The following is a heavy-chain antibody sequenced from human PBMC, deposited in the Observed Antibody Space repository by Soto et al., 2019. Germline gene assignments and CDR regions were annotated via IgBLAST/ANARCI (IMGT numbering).Heavy chain of an antibody. V-gene: IGHV4-34*01. Sequence: PSETLSLTCTVSGGSISSYYWSWIRQPPGKGLEWIGEINHSGSTNYNPSLKSRVTISVDTSKNQFSLKLSSVTAADTAVYYCAGRGSGSFKRGWYYYYGMDVWGQGTTVTVSS. D-gene: IGHD3-10*01. J-gene: IGHJ6*02. CDR1: GGSISSYY. CDR2: INHSGST. CDR3: AGRGSGSFKRGWYYYYGMDV.